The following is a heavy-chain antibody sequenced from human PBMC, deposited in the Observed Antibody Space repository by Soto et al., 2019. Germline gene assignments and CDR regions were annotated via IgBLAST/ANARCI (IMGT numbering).Heavy chain of an antibody. CDR3: TTTNPLGYCSGGSCYSRFYYYGMDV. V-gene: IGHV3-15*07. D-gene: IGHD2-15*01. J-gene: IGHJ6*02. Sequence: SVSNAWMNWVRQAPGKGLEWVGRIKSKTDGGTTDYAAPVKGRFTISRDDSKNTLYLQMNSLKTEDTAVYYCTTTNPLGYCSGGSCYSRFYYYGMDVGGQGTTVTVSS. CDR1: SVSNAW. CDR2: IKSKTDGGTT.